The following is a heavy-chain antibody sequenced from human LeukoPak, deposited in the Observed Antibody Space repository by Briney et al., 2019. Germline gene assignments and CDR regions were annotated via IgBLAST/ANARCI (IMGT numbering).Heavy chain of an antibody. V-gene: IGHV1-18*01. CDR3: ARDRRDKGYDY. CDR1: GYTFTSYG. J-gene: IGHJ4*02. Sequence: GASVKVSCKASGYTFTSYGISWVRQAPGQGLEWMGWISAYNGNTNYAQKLQGRVTMTTDTSTSTAYMELSSLRSEDTAVYYCARDRRDKGYDYWGQGTLVTVSS. D-gene: IGHD2-15*01. CDR2: ISAYNGNT.